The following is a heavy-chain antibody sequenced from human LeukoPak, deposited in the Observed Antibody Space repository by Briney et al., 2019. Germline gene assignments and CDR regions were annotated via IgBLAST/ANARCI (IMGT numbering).Heavy chain of an antibody. CDR3: ATPAVGVVITHDAFDI. CDR2: FDPEDGET. D-gene: IGHD3-3*01. CDR1: GYTLTELS. Sequence: ASVKVSCKVSGYTLTELSVHWVRQAPGKGLEWMGGFDPEDGETIYAQKFQGRVTMTEDTSTDTAYMELSSLRSEDTAVYYCATPAVGVVITHDAFDIWGQGTMVTVSS. V-gene: IGHV1-24*01. J-gene: IGHJ3*02.